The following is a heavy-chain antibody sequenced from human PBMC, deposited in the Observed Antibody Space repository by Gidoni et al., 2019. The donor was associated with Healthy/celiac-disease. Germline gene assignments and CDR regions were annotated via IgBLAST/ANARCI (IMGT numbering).Heavy chain of an antibody. J-gene: IGHJ6*02. CDR1: GGSISSSTYY. D-gene: IGHD6-19*01. CDR3: ARHGRAVAGTKAKTYYYGMDV. CDR2: IYYSGST. Sequence: QLQLQESGPGLVKPSETLSLTCPVSGGSISSSTYYWGWIRKPPGKGLEWIGSIYYSGSTYYNPSLKSRVTISVDTSKNQFSLKLSSVTAADTAVYYCARHGRAVAGTKAKTYYYGMDVWGQGTTVTVSS. V-gene: IGHV4-39*01.